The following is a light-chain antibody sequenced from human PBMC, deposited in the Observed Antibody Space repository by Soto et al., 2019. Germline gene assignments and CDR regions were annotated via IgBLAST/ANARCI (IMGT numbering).Light chain of an antibody. J-gene: IGKJ1*01. CDR1: QSVSNY. V-gene: IGKV3-11*01. CDR3: VQRSTWPWT. Sequence: IVLTQSPATLSLSPGARATLSCRAGQSVSNYLAWYQQKPGQAPRLLIYDTFNRATGIPARFSGSGSGTDFTLTIRSLEPEDLAVYFCVQRSTWPWTSGQGTNVEIK. CDR2: DTF.